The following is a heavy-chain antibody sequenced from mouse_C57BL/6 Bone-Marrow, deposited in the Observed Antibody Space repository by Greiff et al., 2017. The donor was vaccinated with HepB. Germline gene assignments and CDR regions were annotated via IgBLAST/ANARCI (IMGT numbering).Heavy chain of an antibody. CDR1: GYSITSGYY. CDR3: ARPGAMDY. CDR2: ISYDGSN. V-gene: IGHV3-6*01. Sequence: VQLQQSGPGLVKPSQSLSLTCSVTGYSITSGYYWNWIRQFPGNKLEWMGYISYDGSNNYNPSLKNRISITRDTSKNQFFLKLNSVTTEDTATYYGARPGAMDYWGQGTSVTVSS. J-gene: IGHJ4*01.